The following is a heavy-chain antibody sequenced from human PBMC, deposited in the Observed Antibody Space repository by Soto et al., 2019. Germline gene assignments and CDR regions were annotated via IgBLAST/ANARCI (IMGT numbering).Heavy chain of an antibody. D-gene: IGHD3-16*01. J-gene: IGHJ3*02. CDR1: AFTFSSYW. Sequence: GGSLRLSCAASAFTFSSYWMSWVRQAPGKGLEWVANIKQDGSEKYYVGSVKGRITISRDNAKNSLYLQMNSLRAEDTAVYYCARDLFEAARRGEYAFDIWGQGTMVTVSS. V-gene: IGHV3-7*03. CDR3: ARDLFEAARRGEYAFDI. CDR2: IKQDGSEK.